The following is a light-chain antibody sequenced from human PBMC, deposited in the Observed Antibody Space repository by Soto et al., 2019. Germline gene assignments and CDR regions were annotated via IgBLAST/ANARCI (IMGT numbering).Light chain of an antibody. Sequence: DIQMTQSPSTLSGSVGDRVTITCRASQTISSWLAWYQQKPGKAPKLLIYKASTLKSGVPSRFSGSGSGTEFALFISSLQPDDFATYYCQQYHSDSPWTFGQGTKVDIK. CDR1: QTISSW. CDR2: KAS. V-gene: IGKV1-5*03. CDR3: QQYHSDSPWT. J-gene: IGKJ1*01.